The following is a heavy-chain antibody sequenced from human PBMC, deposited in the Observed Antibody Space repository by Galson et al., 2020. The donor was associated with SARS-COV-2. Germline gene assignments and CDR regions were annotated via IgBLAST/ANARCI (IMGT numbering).Heavy chain of an antibody. Sequence: SGPPLAKPTQPLTLTCSFSGFSFSKRGVGVGWIRQTPGKALEWLTLIYWDDDKRYSPSLKSRLTITKDTSKNQVVLTMTNMDPVDTATYYCGHRRTMVRGGDVFDFWGQGTMVTVSS. CDR3: GHRRTMVRGGDVFDF. J-gene: IGHJ3*01. CDR1: GFSFSKRGVG. CDR2: IYWDDDK. D-gene: IGHD3-10*01. V-gene: IGHV2-5*02.